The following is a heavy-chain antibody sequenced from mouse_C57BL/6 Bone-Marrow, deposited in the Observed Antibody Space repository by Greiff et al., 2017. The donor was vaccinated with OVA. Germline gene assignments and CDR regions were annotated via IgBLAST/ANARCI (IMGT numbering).Heavy chain of an antibody. J-gene: IGHJ1*03. CDR1: GFTFSSYT. CDR3: ARNLYWYFDV. V-gene: IGHV5-9*01. Sequence: EVKLMESGGGLVKPGGSLKLSCAASGFTFSSYTMSWVRQTPEKRLEWVATISGGGGNTYYPDSVKGRFTISRDNAKNTLYLQKSSRRAEDTALYYCARNLYWYFDVWGTGTTVTVSS. CDR2: ISGGGGNT.